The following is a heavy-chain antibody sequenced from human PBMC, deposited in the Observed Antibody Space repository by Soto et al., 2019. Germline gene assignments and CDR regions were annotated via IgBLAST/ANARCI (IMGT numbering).Heavy chain of an antibody. CDR3: ARNMDYYYGRGSGNGHGV. CDR2: INPKFGDT. D-gene: IGHD3-10*02. V-gene: IGHV1-2*02. Sequence: QVQLVQSGAEVKEPGDSVRVSCEASGYTFTAYYIHWVRQAPGQGLEWMGWINPKFGDTTYAQDFQGRVSMTRDMSISTVYMELSSLTSDDTAIYHCARNMDYYYGRGSGNGHGVWGQGTTVTVFS. CDR1: GYTFTAYY. J-gene: IGHJ6*02.